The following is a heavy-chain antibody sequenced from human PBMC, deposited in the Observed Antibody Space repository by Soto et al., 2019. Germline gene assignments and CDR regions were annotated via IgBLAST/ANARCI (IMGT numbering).Heavy chain of an antibody. J-gene: IGHJ4*02. CDR2: ISSNGGST. CDR1: GFTFSSYA. Sequence: EVPLVESGGGLVQPGGSLRLSCAASGFTFSSYAMHWVRQAPGKGLEYVSAISSNGGSTYYANSVKGRFTISRDNSKNALYLQMGSLRAEDMALYYCARQGRAVSSYYFDYWGQGTLVTVSS. V-gene: IGHV3-64*01. D-gene: IGHD3-10*01. CDR3: ARQGRAVSSYYFDY.